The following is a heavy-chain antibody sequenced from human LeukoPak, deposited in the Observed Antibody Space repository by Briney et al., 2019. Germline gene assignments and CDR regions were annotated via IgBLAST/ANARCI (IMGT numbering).Heavy chain of an antibody. CDR3: ARDSRVSGDY. J-gene: IGHJ4*02. Sequence: GASVKVSCKASGYTFTGYYMLWVRQAPGQGLEWMGRINPNSGGTNYAQKFQGRVTMTRDTSISTAYMELSSLRSDDTAVYYCARDSRVSGDYWGQGTLVTVSS. D-gene: IGHD2-2*01. V-gene: IGHV1-2*06. CDR1: GYTFTGYY. CDR2: INPNSGGT.